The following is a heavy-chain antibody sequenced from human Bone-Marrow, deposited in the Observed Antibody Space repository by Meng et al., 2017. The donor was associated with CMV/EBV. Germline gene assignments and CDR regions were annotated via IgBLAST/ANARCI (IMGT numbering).Heavy chain of an antibody. D-gene: IGHD6-13*01. CDR2: ISWDGGST. J-gene: IGHJ2*01. V-gene: IGHV3-43*01. Sequence: GESLKISCAASGFTFDDYTMHWVRQAPGKGLEWVSLISWDGGSTYYADSVMGRFTISRDNSKNSLYLQMNSLRTEDTALYYCAKAAAAGGWGGWYFDLWGRGTLVTVS. CDR1: GFTFDDYT. CDR3: AKAAAAGGWGGWYFDL.